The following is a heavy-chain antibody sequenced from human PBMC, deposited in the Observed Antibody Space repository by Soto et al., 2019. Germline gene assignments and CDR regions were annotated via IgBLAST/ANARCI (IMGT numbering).Heavy chain of an antibody. CDR2: ISYDGSNK. Sequence: GGSLRLSCAASGFTFSSYAMHWVRQAPGKELEWVAVISYDGSNKYYADSVKGRFTISRDNSKNTLYLQMNSLRAEGTAVYYCAREVFYCSGGRCYWDDAFDIWGQGTMVTVSS. J-gene: IGHJ3*02. V-gene: IGHV3-30*14. CDR1: GFTFSSYA. CDR3: AREVFYCSGGRCYWDDAFDI. D-gene: IGHD2-15*01.